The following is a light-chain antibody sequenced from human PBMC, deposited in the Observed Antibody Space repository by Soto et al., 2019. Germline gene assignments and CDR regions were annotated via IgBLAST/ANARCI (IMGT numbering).Light chain of an antibody. CDR1: QSVSSY. Sequence: EIVLTQSPATLSLSPGERATLSCRASQSVSSYLAWFHQKPGQAPRLLIYDSSNRATGIPARFSGSGSGTDFTLTISNLEPEDFALYYCQQRSDWPYTFGQGTKLEIK. J-gene: IGKJ2*01. V-gene: IGKV3-11*01. CDR2: DSS. CDR3: QQRSDWPYT.